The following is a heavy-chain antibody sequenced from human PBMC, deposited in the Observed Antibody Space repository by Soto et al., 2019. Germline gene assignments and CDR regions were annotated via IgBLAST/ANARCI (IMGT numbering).Heavy chain of an antibody. Sequence: LETLSLTCAVYGGSFSGYYWSWIRQPPGKGLEWIGEINHSGSTNYNPSLKSRVTISVDTSKNQFSLKLSSVTAADTAVYYCARGATKDGMDVWGQGTTVTVSS. CDR2: INHSGST. CDR1: GGSFSGYY. V-gene: IGHV4-34*01. J-gene: IGHJ6*02. D-gene: IGHD1-26*01. CDR3: ARGATKDGMDV.